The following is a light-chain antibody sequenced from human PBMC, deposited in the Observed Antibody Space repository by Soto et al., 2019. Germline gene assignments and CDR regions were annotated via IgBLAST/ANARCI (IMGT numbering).Light chain of an antibody. Sequence: EIVFTQSPATLSLSPGERATLSCRASQYVSSCLAWYQQKAGQAPRLLIYDASHRATGIPARFSGSGSGTDFTLTINSLEPEDFALYYCQQRYNWPPTFGQGTKVDIK. CDR2: DAS. CDR1: QYVSSC. V-gene: IGKV3-11*01. CDR3: QQRYNWPPT. J-gene: IGKJ1*01.